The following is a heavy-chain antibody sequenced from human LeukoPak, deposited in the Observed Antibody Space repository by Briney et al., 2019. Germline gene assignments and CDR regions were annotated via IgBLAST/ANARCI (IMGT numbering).Heavy chain of an antibody. CDR3: AKSPRITIFGVVTTDEWFDP. V-gene: IGHV3-23*01. CDR1: GFTFSSYA. D-gene: IGHD3-3*01. Sequence: GGSLRLSCAASGFTFSSYAMSWVRQAPGKGLEWVSAISGSGGSTYYADSVKGRFTISRDNSKNTLYLQMNSLRAEDTAVYYCAKSPRITIFGVVTTDEWFDPWGQGTLVTVSS. CDR2: ISGSGGST. J-gene: IGHJ5*02.